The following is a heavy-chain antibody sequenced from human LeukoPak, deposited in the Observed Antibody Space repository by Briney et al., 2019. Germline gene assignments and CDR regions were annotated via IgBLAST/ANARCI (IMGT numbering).Heavy chain of an antibody. CDR3: ARLWSTDCSGGSCPHQPNY. Sequence: SETLSLTCTVSGGSIRSSSYYWGWIRQPPGKGLEWIGCIYYTGSTYYNPSLKSRVTISVDTSKNQFSLKLSSVIAADTAVYYCARLWSTDCSGGSCPHQPNYWGQGTLVTVSS. J-gene: IGHJ4*02. V-gene: IGHV4-39*01. CDR2: IYYTGST. D-gene: IGHD2-15*01. CDR1: GGSIRSSSYY.